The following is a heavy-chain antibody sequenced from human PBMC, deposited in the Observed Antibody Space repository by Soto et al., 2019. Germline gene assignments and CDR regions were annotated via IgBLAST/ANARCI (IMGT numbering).Heavy chain of an antibody. CDR3: TRGDFWSGYRPDYYGLDV. Sequence: ASVKVSCKTSGYTFTSYAIHWVRQAPGQRLEWMGWINAGNGNTKYSQKFEGRVTITRAKSASTACMEVSSLTSEDTAVYYCTRGDFWSGYRPDYYGLDVWGQGTTVTV. CDR1: GYTFTSYA. CDR2: INAGNGNT. V-gene: IGHV1-3*01. D-gene: IGHD3-3*01. J-gene: IGHJ6*02.